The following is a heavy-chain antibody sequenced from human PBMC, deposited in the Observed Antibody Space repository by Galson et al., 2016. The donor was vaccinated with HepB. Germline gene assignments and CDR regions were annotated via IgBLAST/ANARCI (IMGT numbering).Heavy chain of an antibody. Sequence: SLRLSCAASGFTFSRYGMHWVRQAPGKGLEWVAVIWSDGSNRYYADSVKGRFTISRDNAKNSMYLQMNSLRAEDTAVYYCARPYNGFWSGYYPWGQGTLVTVSS. CDR1: GFTFSRYG. CDR3: ARPYNGFWSGYYP. CDR2: IWSDGSNR. D-gene: IGHD3-3*01. V-gene: IGHV3-33*01. J-gene: IGHJ5*02.